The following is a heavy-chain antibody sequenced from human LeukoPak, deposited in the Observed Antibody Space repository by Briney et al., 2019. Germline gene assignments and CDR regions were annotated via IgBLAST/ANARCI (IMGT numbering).Heavy chain of an antibody. J-gene: IGHJ6*02. V-gene: IGHV3-21*01. CDR2: ISSISSYI. CDR3: ARDGEQQMVRGYSYYGMDV. Sequence: AGGSLRLSCAASGFTFSSYSMNGVRQAPGKGLGWVSSISSISSYIYYADSVKGRFTISRDNAKNSLYLQMNSLRAEDTAVYYCARDGEQQMVRGYSYYGMDVWGQGTPVTVSS. CDR1: GFTFSSYS. D-gene: IGHD6-13*01.